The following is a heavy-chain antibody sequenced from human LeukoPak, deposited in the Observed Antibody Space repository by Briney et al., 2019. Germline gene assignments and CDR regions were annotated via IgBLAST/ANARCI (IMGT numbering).Heavy chain of an antibody. J-gene: IGHJ3*02. Sequence: SVKVSCKASGGTFSSYAISWVRQAPGQGLEWMGGIIPIFGTANYAQKFQGRVTITADKSTRKAYMELSSLRSEDTAVYYCARGTSSNYDILTGYYNVRQDAFDIWGQGTMVTVSS. CDR1: GGTFSSYA. D-gene: IGHD3-9*01. CDR3: ARGTSSNYDILTGYYNVRQDAFDI. CDR2: IIPIFGTA. V-gene: IGHV1-69*06.